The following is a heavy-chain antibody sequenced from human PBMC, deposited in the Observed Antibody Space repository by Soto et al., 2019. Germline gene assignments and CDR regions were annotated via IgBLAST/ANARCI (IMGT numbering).Heavy chain of an antibody. CDR3: ERRVGGLLVAGFDY. D-gene: IGHD6-19*01. V-gene: IGHV3-7*01. CDR1: EFLFSVYL. Sequence: GGSLRLSCVASEFLFSVYLMSWVRQAPGRGLEWVAYINKDGSETYYPDSVKGRSAISRDNTNNLLSLRINSLRAEDKAVYYCERRVGGLLVAGFDYWGQGTLVTVSS. CDR2: INKDGSET. J-gene: IGHJ4*02.